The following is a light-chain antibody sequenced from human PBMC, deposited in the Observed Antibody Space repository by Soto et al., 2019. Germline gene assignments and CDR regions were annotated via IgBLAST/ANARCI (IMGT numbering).Light chain of an antibody. V-gene: IGKV3-15*01. CDR2: GAS. J-gene: IGKJ2*01. Sequence: EIVMTQSPATLSVSPGGRATLCCRASQSVSSNLAWYQQKPGQAPRLLIYGASTRATGIPARFSGSGSGTEFTLTISSLQSEDFAVYYCQQYNNWPRTFGQGTKLEIK. CDR3: QQYNNWPRT. CDR1: QSVSSN.